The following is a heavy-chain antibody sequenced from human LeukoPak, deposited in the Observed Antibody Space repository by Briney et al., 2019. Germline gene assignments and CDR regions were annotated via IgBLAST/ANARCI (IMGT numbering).Heavy chain of an antibody. D-gene: IGHD6-13*01. J-gene: IGHJ6*02. Sequence: PGGSLRLSCAASGFTFSNYVIHWVRQAPGKGLEWLAVISYDGRNTYYADSVKGRFTIARDNSKNTLHLQMSSLSTDDTAVYYCARSTGIQYYSVMGVWGQGTTVTVSS. CDR3: ARSTGIQYYSVMGV. CDR1: GFTFSNYV. CDR2: ISYDGRNT. V-gene: IGHV3-30-3*01.